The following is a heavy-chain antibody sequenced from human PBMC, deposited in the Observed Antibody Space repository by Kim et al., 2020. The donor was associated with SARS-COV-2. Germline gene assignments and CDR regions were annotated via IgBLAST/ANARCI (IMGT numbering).Heavy chain of an antibody. J-gene: IGHJ6*02. CDR1: GITVSSNY. D-gene: IGHD3-16*01. Sequence: GGSLRLSCAASGITVSSNYMSWVRQAPGKGLEWVSVIYSGRSTYYSAAVESRFSISRHNTENTPDLQINSIRSDDTTVYYCAGGPRGYYGMDVWGQGTT. CDR2: IYSGRST. V-gene: IGHV3-53*04. CDR3: AGGPRGYYGMDV.